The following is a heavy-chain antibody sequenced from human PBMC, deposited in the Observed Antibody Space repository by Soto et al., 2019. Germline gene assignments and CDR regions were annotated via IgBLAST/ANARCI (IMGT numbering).Heavy chain of an antibody. CDR2: ISPMYGAA. Sequence: QVQLVQSGAEMKKPGSSVKVSCQSSGGTFNTYAMNWARQAPGQGPEWMGDISPMYGAANYAPKFQGRVTITADEATGTAYMQLSSLTSEDTALYFWAREVQVHTPAFVYWGQGTLVTVSS. CDR1: GGTFNTYA. V-gene: IGHV1-69*19. D-gene: IGHD3-10*01. J-gene: IGHJ4*02. CDR3: AREVQVHTPAFVY.